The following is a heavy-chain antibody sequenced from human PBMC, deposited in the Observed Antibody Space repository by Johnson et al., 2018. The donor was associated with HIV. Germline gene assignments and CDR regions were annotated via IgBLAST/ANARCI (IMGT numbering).Heavy chain of an antibody. Sequence: QVQLVESGGGVVKPGKSLTLSCVGSGLSFSNFGMHWVRQAPGKGLEWVAFIRYDGSNKYYADSVKGRFTISRDNSKNTLYLQMNSLRAEDTAVYYCARARWRVDDAFDIWGQGTMVTVSS. CDR3: ARARWRVDDAFDI. CDR1: GLSFSNFG. D-gene: IGHD4-23*01. V-gene: IGHV3-30*02. CDR2: IRYDGSNK. J-gene: IGHJ3*02.